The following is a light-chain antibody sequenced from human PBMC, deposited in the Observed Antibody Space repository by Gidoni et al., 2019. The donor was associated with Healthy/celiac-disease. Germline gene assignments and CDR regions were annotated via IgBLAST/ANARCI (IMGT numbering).Light chain of an antibody. CDR1: QSVSSSY. CDR3: QQYGSSPFT. CDR2: GAS. J-gene: IGKJ3*01. V-gene: IGKV3-20*01. Sequence: EIVLTQSPGTLSLSPGERATLSCRASQSVSSSYLAWYQQKPGQAPRLLIYGASIRATGIPDRFSGSGSGTDFTLTISRLEPEDFAVYYCQQYGSSPFTFXPXTKVDIK.